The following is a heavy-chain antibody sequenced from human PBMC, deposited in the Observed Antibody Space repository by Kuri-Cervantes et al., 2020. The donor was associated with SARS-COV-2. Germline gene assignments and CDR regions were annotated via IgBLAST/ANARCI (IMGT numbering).Heavy chain of an antibody. Sequence: GESLKISCAASGFTFSSYAMSWVRQAPGKGLEWVSAISGSGGSTYYADSVKGRFTISRDNSKNTLYLQMNSMTAEDTAVYYRAKSLDIVVVPAATDYWGQGTLVTVSS. CDR1: GFTFSSYA. CDR2: ISGSGGST. J-gene: IGHJ4*02. V-gene: IGHV3-23*01. CDR3: AKSLDIVVVPAATDY. D-gene: IGHD2-2*01.